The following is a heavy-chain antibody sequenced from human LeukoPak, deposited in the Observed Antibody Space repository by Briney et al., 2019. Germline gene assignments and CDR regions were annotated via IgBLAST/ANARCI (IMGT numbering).Heavy chain of an antibody. D-gene: IGHD3-9*01. CDR3: ASENYDILTGYYTHFDY. Sequence: GGSLRLSCAASGFTFSRYWMSWVRQAPGKGLEWVANIKQDGSERYYVGSVKGRFTISRDNAKNSLYLQMNSLRAEDTAVYYCASENYDILTGYYTHFDYWGQGTLVTVSS. CDR1: GFTFSRYW. J-gene: IGHJ4*02. CDR2: IKQDGSER. V-gene: IGHV3-7*01.